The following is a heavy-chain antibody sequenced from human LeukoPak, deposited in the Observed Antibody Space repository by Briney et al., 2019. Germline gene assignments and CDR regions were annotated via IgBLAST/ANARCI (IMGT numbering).Heavy chain of an antibody. V-gene: IGHV1-18*01. J-gene: IGHJ4*02. Sequence: ASVKVSCKASGYTFPSYGISWVRQAPGQGREWMGWISAYNGNTNYAQKLQGRVTMTTDTSTSTAYMELRSLRSDDTAVYYCAREPRYYDSSGCPDYWGQGTLVTVSS. CDR2: ISAYNGNT. D-gene: IGHD3-22*01. CDR3: AREPRYYDSSGCPDY. CDR1: GYTFPSYG.